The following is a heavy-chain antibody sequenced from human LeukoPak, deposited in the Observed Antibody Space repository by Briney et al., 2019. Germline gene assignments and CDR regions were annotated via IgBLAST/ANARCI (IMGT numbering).Heavy chain of an antibody. D-gene: IGHD2-15*01. V-gene: IGHV3-7*01. CDR2: IKQDGSEK. J-gene: IGHJ5*02. Sequence: PGGSLRLSCAASGFTFNSHWMSWVRQAPGEGLERVASIKQDGSEKYYVDSVKGRFTISRDNAKNSLYLQMNSLRAEDTAVYYCARMVRQVAPDGSGHFNWFDPWGQGTLVTVSS. CDR3: ARMVRQVAPDGSGHFNWFDP. CDR1: GFTFNSHW.